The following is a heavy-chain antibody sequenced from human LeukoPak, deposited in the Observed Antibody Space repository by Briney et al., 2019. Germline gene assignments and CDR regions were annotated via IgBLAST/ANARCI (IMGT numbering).Heavy chain of an antibody. Sequence: PGGSLRLSCAASGFTFSSYSMNWVRQAPGKGLEWVSCISKSSSYIDYAGSVKGRFTIFRDNAKNSLYLQMNSLRAEDTAVYYCSSSYCSGGSCYAFDYWGQGTLVTVSS. D-gene: IGHD2-15*01. CDR1: GFTFSSYS. V-gene: IGHV3-21*01. J-gene: IGHJ4*02. CDR3: SSSYCSGGSCYAFDY. CDR2: ISKSSSYI.